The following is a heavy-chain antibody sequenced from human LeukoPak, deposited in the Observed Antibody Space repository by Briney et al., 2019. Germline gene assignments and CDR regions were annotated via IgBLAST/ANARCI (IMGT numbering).Heavy chain of an antibody. Sequence: PGGSLRLSCAASGFTFSSYGMHWVRQAPGKGLEWVAVISYDGSNKYYADSVKGRFTISRDNPKNTLYLQMNSLRAEDTAVYYCANQNSSSWGPNDYWGQGTLVTVSS. CDR3: ANQNSSSWGPNDY. V-gene: IGHV3-30*18. J-gene: IGHJ4*02. D-gene: IGHD6-13*01. CDR2: ISYDGSNK. CDR1: GFTFSSYG.